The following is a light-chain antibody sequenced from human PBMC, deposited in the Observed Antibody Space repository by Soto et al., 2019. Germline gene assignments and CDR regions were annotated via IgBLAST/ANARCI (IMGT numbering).Light chain of an antibody. Sequence: DILMTQTPLSTPVTLGQPASISCTSSQSLVHSDGNTYLSWLHQRPGQPPILLIYKISNRFSGVPDRFSGSGAGTYFTLTISRVEPADVGVYYCMQGTEFALTFGGGTKVDLK. CDR1: QSLVHSDGNTY. J-gene: IGKJ4*01. CDR2: KIS. CDR3: MQGTEFALT. V-gene: IGKV2-24*01.